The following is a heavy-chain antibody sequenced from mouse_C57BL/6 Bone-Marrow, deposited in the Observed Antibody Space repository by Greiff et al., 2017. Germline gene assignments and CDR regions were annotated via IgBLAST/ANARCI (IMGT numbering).Heavy chain of an antibody. V-gene: IGHV1-74*01. CDR1: GYTFTSYW. CDR3: AIPSFYGSSPYYFDY. CDR2: IHPSDSDT. J-gene: IGHJ2*01. Sequence: VQLQQPGAELVKPGASVKVSCKASGYTFTSYWMHWVKQRPGQGLEWIGRIHPSDSDTNYNQQFKGKATLTLDKSSSTAYMQLSSLTSEDSAVYYCAIPSFYGSSPYYFDYWGQGTTLTVSS. D-gene: IGHD1-1*01.